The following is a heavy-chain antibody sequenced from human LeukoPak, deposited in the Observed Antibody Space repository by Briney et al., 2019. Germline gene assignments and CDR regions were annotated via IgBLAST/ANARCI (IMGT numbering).Heavy chain of an antibody. D-gene: IGHD6-13*01. CDR2: IYPGDSDT. V-gene: IGHV5-51*01. CDR3: ARRIAGGGIDY. Sequence: GESLKIPCKGSGYSFTSYWISWVRQMPGKGLEWMGIIYPGDSDTRYSPSFQGQVTISADKSITTAYLQWSGLKASDTAMYYCARRIAGGGIDYWGQGTLVTVSS. J-gene: IGHJ4*02. CDR1: GYSFTSYW.